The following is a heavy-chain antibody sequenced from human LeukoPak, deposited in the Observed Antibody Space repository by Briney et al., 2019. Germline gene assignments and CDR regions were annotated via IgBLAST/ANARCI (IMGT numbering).Heavy chain of an antibody. CDR3: ARASYSSSSAAFDI. J-gene: IGHJ3*02. V-gene: IGHV4-59*12. CDR2: FFLKGST. Sequence: SETLSLTCTVSGGSISSYYWNWIRQPPGKGLEWIGSFFLKGSTNYNPSLKSRVTISVDKSKNQFSLKLSSMTAADTAVYYCARASYSSSSAAFDIWGQGTMVTVSS. CDR1: GGSISSYY. D-gene: IGHD6-6*01.